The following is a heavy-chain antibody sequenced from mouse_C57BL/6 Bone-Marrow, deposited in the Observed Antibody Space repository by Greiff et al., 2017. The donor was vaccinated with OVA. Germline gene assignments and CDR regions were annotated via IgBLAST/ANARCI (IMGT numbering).Heavy chain of an antibody. Sequence: VQLQQSGPELVKPGASVKISCKASGYSFTGYYMNWVKQSPEKSLEWIGEINPSTGGTTYNQKFKAKATLTVDKSSSTAYMQLKSLTSEDSAVYYCAREKGFDYWGQGTTLTVSS. CDR3: AREKGFDY. V-gene: IGHV1-42*01. CDR2: INPSTGGT. J-gene: IGHJ2*01. CDR1: GYSFTGYY.